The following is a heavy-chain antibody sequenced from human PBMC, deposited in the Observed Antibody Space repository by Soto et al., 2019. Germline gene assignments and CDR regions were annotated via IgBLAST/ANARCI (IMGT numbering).Heavy chain of an antibody. J-gene: IGHJ4*02. CDR2: INPLSGIS. CDR3: ATPACAATWCSPSHNLDH. Sequence: SVKVSCKTSGGTFVRHVISWVRQAPGQGPEWMGKINPLSGISNYAQKFQDRVTFTADTDSSTAYMELSSLRSDDTAVYYCATPACAATWCSPSHNLDHWGQGTLVTVSS. V-gene: IGHV1-69*04. CDR1: GGTFVRHV. D-gene: IGHD2-2*01.